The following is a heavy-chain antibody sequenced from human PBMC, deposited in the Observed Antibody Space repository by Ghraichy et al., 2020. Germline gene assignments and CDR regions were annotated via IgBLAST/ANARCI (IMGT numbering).Heavy chain of an antibody. Sequence: SETLSLTCAVYGGSFSGYQWSWIRQSPGKGLEWIGEINHRGTTNYNPSLKSRLTLSVDTSKNQFSLKLRSVTATDTAIYYCARGVSGYWGQGALVTVSS. V-gene: IGHV4-34*01. CDR2: INHRGTT. D-gene: IGHD2-8*01. CDR3: ARGVSGY. J-gene: IGHJ4*02. CDR1: GGSFSGYQ.